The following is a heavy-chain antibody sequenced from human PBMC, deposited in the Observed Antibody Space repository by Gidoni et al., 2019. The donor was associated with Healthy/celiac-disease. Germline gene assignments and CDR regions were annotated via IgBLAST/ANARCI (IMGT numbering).Heavy chain of an antibody. CDR1: GYTLTELS. D-gene: IGHD6-6*01. J-gene: IGHJ4*02. CDR2: FDPEDGEK. V-gene: IGHV1-24*01. CDR3: ATANQAARLDY. Sequence: QVQLVQSGAEVKKPGASVKVSCKVSGYTLTELSIHWVRQAPGKGLEWMGGFDPEDGEKIYAQKFKGRVTMTEDTSTDKDYMELSRLRAEDTAVYYCATANQAARLDYWGQGTLVTVSS.